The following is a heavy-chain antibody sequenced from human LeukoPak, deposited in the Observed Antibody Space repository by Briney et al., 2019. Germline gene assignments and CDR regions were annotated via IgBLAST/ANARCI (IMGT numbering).Heavy chain of an antibody. CDR3: AREGYALDY. V-gene: IGHV3-30*01. D-gene: IGHD2-15*01. J-gene: IGHJ4*02. CDR2: ISYDGSNK. Sequence: GRSLRLSCAASGFTFSSYAMHWVRQAPGKGREWVAVISYDGSNKYYADFVKGRFTISRDNSKNTLYLQMNSLRAEDTAVYYCAREGYALDYWGQGTLVTVSS. CDR1: GFTFSSYA.